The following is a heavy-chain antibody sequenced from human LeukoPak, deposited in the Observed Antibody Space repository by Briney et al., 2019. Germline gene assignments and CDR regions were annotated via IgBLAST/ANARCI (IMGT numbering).Heavy chain of an antibody. Sequence: ASVRVSCKASGYTFNNYGFFWVRQAPGQGLEWMGWINTYNGNTNYAQNLQGRVTMTTDTSASTTYMELRSLRSDDTAVYYCARSGIGYFDWYPDWFDPWGQGTLVTVSS. J-gene: IGHJ5*02. V-gene: IGHV1-18*01. CDR3: ARSGIGYFDWYPDWFDP. CDR2: INTYNGNT. D-gene: IGHD3-9*01. CDR1: GYTFNNYG.